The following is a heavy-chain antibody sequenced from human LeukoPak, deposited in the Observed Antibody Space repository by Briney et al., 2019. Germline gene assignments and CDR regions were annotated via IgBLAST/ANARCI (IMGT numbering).Heavy chain of an antibody. V-gene: IGHV1-2*02. D-gene: IGHD5-18*01. Sequence: EASVKVSCKASGYTFTGYYMHWVRQAPGQGLEWMGWINPNSGGTNYAQKFQGRVTMTRDTSISTAYMELSRLRSDDTAVYYCARAIGYSYGEYRARFDPWGQGTLVTVSS. CDR1: GYTFTGYY. J-gene: IGHJ5*02. CDR3: ARAIGYSYGEYRARFDP. CDR2: INPNSGGT.